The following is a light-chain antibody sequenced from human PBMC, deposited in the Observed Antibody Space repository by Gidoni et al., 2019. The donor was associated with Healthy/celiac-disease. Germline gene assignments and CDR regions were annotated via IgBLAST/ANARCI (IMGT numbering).Light chain of an antibody. Sequence: EIVFTPSPATLSLSPGERATLSCRASQSVSSYLAWCQQKPGQAPRLLIYDASNRATGIPARFSGSGSGTDFTLTISSLEPEDFAVYYCQQRSNSPPTFGGGTKVEIK. CDR3: QQRSNSPPT. CDR2: DAS. V-gene: IGKV3-11*01. CDR1: QSVSSY. J-gene: IGKJ4*01.